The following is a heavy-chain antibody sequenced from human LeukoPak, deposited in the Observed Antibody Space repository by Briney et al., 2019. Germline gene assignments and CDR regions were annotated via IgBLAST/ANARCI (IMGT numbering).Heavy chain of an antibody. CDR1: GFTFSSYA. V-gene: IGHV3-30*02. Sequence: PGGSLRLSCAASGFTFSSYAMSWVRQAPGKGLEWVAFIRYDGSNKYYADSVKGRFTISRDNSKNTLYLQMNSLRAEDTAVYYCAKGEDSSGWLIDYWGQGTLVTVSS. CDR3: AKGEDSSGWLIDY. D-gene: IGHD6-19*01. J-gene: IGHJ4*02. CDR2: IRYDGSNK.